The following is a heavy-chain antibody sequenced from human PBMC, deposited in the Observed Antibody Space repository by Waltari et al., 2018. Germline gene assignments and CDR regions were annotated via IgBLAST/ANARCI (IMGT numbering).Heavy chain of an antibody. J-gene: IGHJ5*02. D-gene: IGHD6-19*01. CDR3: ARDPKRGAVAGTGRDWFDP. CDR1: GGTFSNYA. V-gene: IGHV1-69*01. CDR2: IIPMFGTT. Sequence: QVQLVQSGAEVKKPGFSVKVSCKASGGTFSNYAINWVRQAPGQGLEWMGGIIPMFGTTNYAQKFQDRVTITADESTSTAYMELSSLRSEDTAVYYCARDPKRGAVAGTGRDWFDPWGQGTLVTVSS.